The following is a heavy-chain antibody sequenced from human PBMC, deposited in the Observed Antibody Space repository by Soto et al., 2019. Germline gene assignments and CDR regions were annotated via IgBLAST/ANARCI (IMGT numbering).Heavy chain of an antibody. J-gene: IGHJ3*02. V-gene: IGHV5-51*01. CDR3: ARHGITGSYYDAFDI. Sequence: PGESLKISCQGSGYSFTNYWVGWVRQIPGRGLEWMGIIHPGDSDTRYSPFFQGQVTISADKSISTAYLQWSSLKASDTAMYYCARHGITGSYYDAFDIWGQGTMVTVSS. CDR2: IHPGDSDT. CDR1: GYSFTNYW. D-gene: IGHD1-26*01.